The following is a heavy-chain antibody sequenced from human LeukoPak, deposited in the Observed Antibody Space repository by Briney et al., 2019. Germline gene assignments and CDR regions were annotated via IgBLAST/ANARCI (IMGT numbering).Heavy chain of an antibody. D-gene: IGHD3-22*01. CDR3: ARAPVNYGMDV. Sequence: SETLSLTCTVSGGSISSYYWSWIRQPPGKGLEWIGYIYYSGSTNYNPSLKSRVTISVDTSKNQFPLKLSSVTAADTAVYYCARAPVNYGMDVWGQGTTVTVSS. J-gene: IGHJ6*02. CDR2: IYYSGST. CDR1: GGSISSYY. V-gene: IGHV4-59*08.